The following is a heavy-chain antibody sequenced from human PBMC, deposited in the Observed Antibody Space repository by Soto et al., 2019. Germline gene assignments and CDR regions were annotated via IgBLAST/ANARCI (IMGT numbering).Heavy chain of an antibody. J-gene: IGHJ3*02. Sequence: GGSLRLSCAASGFTFSSYSMNWVRQAPGKGLEWVSYISSSSSTIYYADSVKGRFTISRDNAKNSLYLQMNSLRAEDTAVYYCARDTSSYRTFGVVIIPAFDIWGQGTMVTVSS. CDR1: GFTFSSYS. CDR3: ARDTSSYRTFGVVIIPAFDI. V-gene: IGHV3-48*01. D-gene: IGHD3-3*01. CDR2: ISSSSSTI.